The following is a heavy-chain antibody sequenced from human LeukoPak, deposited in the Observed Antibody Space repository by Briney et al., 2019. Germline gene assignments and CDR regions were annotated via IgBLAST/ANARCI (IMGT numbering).Heavy chain of an antibody. CDR3: AKDLVYYDFWSGYYKDYYYYMDV. Sequence: GGSLRLSCAASGFTFSSYAMSWVRQAPGKGLEWVSAISGSGGSTYYADSVKGRFTISRDNSKNTLYLQMNSLRAEDTAVYYCAKDLVYYDFWSGYYKDYYYYMDVWGKGTTVTVSS. V-gene: IGHV3-23*01. J-gene: IGHJ6*03. D-gene: IGHD3-3*01. CDR2: ISGSGGST. CDR1: GFTFSSYA.